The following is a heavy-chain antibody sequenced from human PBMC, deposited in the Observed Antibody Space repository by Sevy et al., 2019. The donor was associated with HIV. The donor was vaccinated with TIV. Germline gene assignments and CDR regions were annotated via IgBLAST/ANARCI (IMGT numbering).Heavy chain of an antibody. CDR2: ISAYNGNT. CDR3: ARVKNPTVTNGALLDY. V-gene: IGHV1-18*01. J-gene: IGHJ4*02. D-gene: IGHD4-17*01. CDR1: GYTFTSYG. Sequence: ASVKVSCKASGYTFTSYGISWVRQAPGQGLEWMGWISAYNGNTNYPQKLQGRVTMTTDTSTSTAYMELRSLRSDDTAVYYCARVKNPTVTNGALLDYWGQGTLVTVSS.